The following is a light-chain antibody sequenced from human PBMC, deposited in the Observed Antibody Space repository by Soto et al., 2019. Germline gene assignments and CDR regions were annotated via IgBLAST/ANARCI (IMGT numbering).Light chain of an antibody. CDR1: QGISSY. Sequence: DIQMSQSPSTLSASVGDRVTITFLASQGISSYLAWYQQKPGKAPKPLIYAASTLQSGVPSRFSGSGSGTDFTLTISSLQPEDFATYYCQQLNSYPHTFGGGTKVDI. CDR3: QQLNSYPHT. J-gene: IGKJ4*01. V-gene: IGKV1-9*01. CDR2: AAS.